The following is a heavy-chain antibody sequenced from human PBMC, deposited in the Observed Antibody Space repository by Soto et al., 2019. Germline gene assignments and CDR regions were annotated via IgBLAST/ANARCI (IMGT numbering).Heavy chain of an antibody. CDR3: ARERSSWHQYYFDY. J-gene: IGHJ4*02. CDR1: GFTFSSYG. CDR2: IWYDGSNK. Sequence: GGSLRLSCAASGFTFSSYGMHLVRQAPGKGLEWVAVIWYDGSNKYYADSVKGRFTISRDNSKNTLYLQMNSLRAEDTAVYYCARERSSWHQYYFDYWGQGTLVTVSS. D-gene: IGHD6-13*01. V-gene: IGHV3-33*01.